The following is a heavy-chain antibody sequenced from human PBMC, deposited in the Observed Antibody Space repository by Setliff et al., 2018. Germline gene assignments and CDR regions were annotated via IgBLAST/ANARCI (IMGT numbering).Heavy chain of an antibody. CDR1: GASISSSAYS. D-gene: IGHD7-27*01. J-gene: IGHJ3*02. CDR2: IYHGGTT. CDR3: ATGEGGSDDAFGI. Sequence: LSLTCAVSGASISSSAYSWNWIRQPPGKGLEWIVYIYHGGTTYYNPSLKSRVTISVDTSKNQVSLNLTSVTAADTAMYYCATGEGGSDDAFGIWGQGTMVTVSS. V-gene: IGHV4-30-2*01.